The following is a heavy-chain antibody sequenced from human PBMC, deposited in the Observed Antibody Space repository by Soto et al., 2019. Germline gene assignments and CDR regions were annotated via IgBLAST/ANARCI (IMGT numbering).Heavy chain of an antibody. CDR1: GFTFSNYW. V-gene: IGHV3-7*03. CDR3: AKVARYSGSYYDY. J-gene: IGHJ4*02. Sequence: GGSLRLSCTASGFTFSNYWMSWVRQAPGKGLEWVANIKQDGSERYYVDSVEGRFTLSRDNSKNTLFLQMNSLTAEDTAVYHCAKVARYSGSYYDYWGQGTLVTVSS. CDR2: IKQDGSER. D-gene: IGHD1-26*01.